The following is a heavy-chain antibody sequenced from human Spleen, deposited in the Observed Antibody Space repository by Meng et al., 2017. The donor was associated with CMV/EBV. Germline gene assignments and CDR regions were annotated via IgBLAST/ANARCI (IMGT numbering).Heavy chain of an antibody. CDR1: GFTFADYT. V-gene: IGHV3-43*01. D-gene: IGHD3-10*01. CDR2: ISWDGGST. J-gene: IGHJ6*02. Sequence: GESLKISCAASGFTFADYTMHWVRQAPGKGLEWVSLISWDGGSTYYADSVKGRFTISRDNSKNSLYLQMNSLRTEDTALYYCAKDIPYGSGSYGGMDVWGQGTTVTVSS. CDR3: AKDIPYGSGSYGGMDV.